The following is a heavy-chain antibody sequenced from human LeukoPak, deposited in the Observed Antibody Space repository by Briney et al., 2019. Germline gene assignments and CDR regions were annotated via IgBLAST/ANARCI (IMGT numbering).Heavy chain of an antibody. V-gene: IGHV3-23*01. CDR3: AKTKVPNYYGSGSYVDF. J-gene: IGHJ4*02. CDR1: GFSFSSYA. CDR2: ISATGGTT. D-gene: IGHD3-10*01. Sequence: GGSLRLSCAASGFSFSSYAMSGVRQAPGRGLEWVSVISATGGTTYYADSVKGRFTISRDNSKNTLYLQVNSLRAEDTAVYYCAKTKVPNYYGSGSYVDFWGQETLVTVSS.